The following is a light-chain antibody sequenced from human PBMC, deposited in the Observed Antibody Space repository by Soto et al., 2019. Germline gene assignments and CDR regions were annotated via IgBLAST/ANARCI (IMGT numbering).Light chain of an antibody. CDR1: QTINDY. Sequence: KLTQSPSFLPASVGDRVTVPSRPSQTINDYLAWFQKKEGKAPELLIYPASTLQGGVPSRFSGHGSGIEFTLTISSLQPEDFATYYCQQLRAYPHTFGQGTKLEI. V-gene: IGKV1-9*01. CDR3: QQLRAYPHT. J-gene: IGKJ2*01. CDR2: PAS.